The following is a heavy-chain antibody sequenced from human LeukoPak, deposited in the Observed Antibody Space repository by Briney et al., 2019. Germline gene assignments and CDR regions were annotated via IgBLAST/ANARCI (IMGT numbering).Heavy chain of an antibody. D-gene: IGHD6-13*01. CDR1: GYTFTNYG. V-gene: IGHV1-18*01. CDR3: ARASTRAAATGYDP. Sequence: GASVKVSFRASGYTFTNYGITWVRQAPGQGLEWMAWISANNGETNFAQKFQGRVTMMTDSSTSTAYMELRSLRSDDTAVYYCARASTRAAATGYDPWGQGSLATVSS. CDR2: ISANNGET. J-gene: IGHJ5*02.